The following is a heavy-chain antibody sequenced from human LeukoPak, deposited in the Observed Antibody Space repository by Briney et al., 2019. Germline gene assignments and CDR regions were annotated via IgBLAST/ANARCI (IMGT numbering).Heavy chain of an antibody. CDR3: ARDGIAAAGRGGNWFDP. Sequence: SETLSLTCTVSGVSISSYYWSWIRQPPGKGLEWIGYIYYSGSTNYNPSLKSRVTISVDTSKNQFSLKLSSVTAADTAVYYCARDGIAAAGRGGNWFDPWGQGTLVTVSS. D-gene: IGHD6-13*01. CDR1: GVSISSYY. J-gene: IGHJ5*02. V-gene: IGHV4-59*01. CDR2: IYYSGST.